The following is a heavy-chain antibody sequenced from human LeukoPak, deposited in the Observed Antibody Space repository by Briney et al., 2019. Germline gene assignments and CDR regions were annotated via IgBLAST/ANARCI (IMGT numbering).Heavy chain of an antibody. D-gene: IGHD2-8*01. CDR1: GFTFDDYA. V-gene: IGHV3-9*01. Sequence: GGSLRLSCAASGFTFDDYAMHWVRQAPGKGLEWVSGISWNSGSIDYAASVKGGFTISRDNAKNSLYLQMNSLRAEDTALYYCAKDGLNGHYYYYYMDVWGKGTTVTVSS. CDR2: ISWNSGSI. CDR3: AKDGLNGHYYYYYMDV. J-gene: IGHJ6*03.